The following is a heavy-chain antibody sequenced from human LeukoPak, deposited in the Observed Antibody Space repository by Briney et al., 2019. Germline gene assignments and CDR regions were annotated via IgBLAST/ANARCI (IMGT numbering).Heavy chain of an antibody. D-gene: IGHD1-26*01. Sequence: GESLKISCKGSGYSFTSYWISWVRQMPGKGLEWMGRIDPSDSYTDYSPSFQGHVTISADKSISTAYLQWSSLKASDTAMYYCARREGATGWFDPWGQGTLVTVSS. CDR1: GYSFTSYW. CDR2: IDPSDSYT. J-gene: IGHJ5*02. CDR3: ARREGATGWFDP. V-gene: IGHV5-10-1*01.